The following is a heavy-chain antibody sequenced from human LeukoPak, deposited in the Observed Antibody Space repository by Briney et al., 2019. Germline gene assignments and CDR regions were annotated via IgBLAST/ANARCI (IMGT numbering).Heavy chain of an antibody. CDR2: ISYDGSNK. Sequence: QSGGSLRLSCAASGFTFSSYGMHWVRQAPGKGLEWVAVISYDGSNKYYAVSVKGRFTISRDNSKNTLYLQMNSLRAEDTAVYYCARDGEYYYGSGSYFDYWGQGTLVTVSS. V-gene: IGHV3-30*19. CDR3: ARDGEYYYGSGSYFDY. D-gene: IGHD3-10*01. J-gene: IGHJ4*02. CDR1: GFTFSSYG.